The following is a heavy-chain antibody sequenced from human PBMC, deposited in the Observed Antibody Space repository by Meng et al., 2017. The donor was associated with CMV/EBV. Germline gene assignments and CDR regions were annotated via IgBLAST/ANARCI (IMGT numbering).Heavy chain of an antibody. CDR3: ARWYYYDSSGYYDGGSSVDY. J-gene: IGHJ4*02. Sequence: GGSLKISCAASGFTFSSYSMNWVRQAPGKGLEWVSSISSSSSYIYYADSVKGRFTISRDNAKNSLYLQMNSLRAEDTAVYYCARWYYYDSSGYYDGGSSVDYWGQGTLVTVSS. D-gene: IGHD3-22*01. CDR2: ISSSSSYI. CDR1: GFTFSSYS. V-gene: IGHV3-21*01.